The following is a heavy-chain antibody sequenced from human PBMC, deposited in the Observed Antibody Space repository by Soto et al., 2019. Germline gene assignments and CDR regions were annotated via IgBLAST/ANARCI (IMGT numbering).Heavy chain of an antibody. CDR3: ARDLTGSYYIVASGLNY. D-gene: IGHD3-10*01. Sequence: HPGGSLRLSCAASGFTFSSYAMHWVRQAPGKGLEWVAVISYDGSNKYYADSVKGRFTISRDNSKNTLYLQMNSLRAEDTAVYYCARDLTGSYYIVASGLNYWGQGPQVTVSS. V-gene: IGHV3-30-3*01. CDR2: ISYDGSNK. J-gene: IGHJ4*02. CDR1: GFTFSSYA.